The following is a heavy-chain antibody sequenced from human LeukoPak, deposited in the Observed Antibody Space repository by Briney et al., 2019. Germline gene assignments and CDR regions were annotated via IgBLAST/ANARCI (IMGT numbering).Heavy chain of an antibody. CDR3: AKDLPSSWTFDL. CDR2: ISSRGNEI. Sequence: GGSPRLSCAASGFTLTSSAMHWVRQAPGKGLEWVALISSRGNEIVHTNSVKGRFTISRDTSKNTLYLQMNDLRVDDTAVFYCAKDLPSSWTFDLWREGILVSVPS. J-gene: IGHJ4*02. D-gene: IGHD3/OR15-3a*01. CDR1: GFTLTSSA. V-gene: IGHV3-30*18.